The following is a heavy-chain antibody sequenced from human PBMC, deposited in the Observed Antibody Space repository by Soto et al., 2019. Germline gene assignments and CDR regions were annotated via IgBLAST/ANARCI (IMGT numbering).Heavy chain of an antibody. CDR1: GFTFRSFT. V-gene: IGHV3-21*01. CDR2: ISSNSAYI. J-gene: IGHJ5*02. D-gene: IGHD6-13*01. CDR3: TRDASRDSSARGWFDP. Sequence: PGESLRLSCAASGFTFRSFTTNWVRQAPGKGLEWVSTISSNSAYIYYTDALRGRFTISRDNAKNSLHLQMNSLRAEDTAVYYCTRDASRDSSARGWFDPWGPGTLVTVSS.